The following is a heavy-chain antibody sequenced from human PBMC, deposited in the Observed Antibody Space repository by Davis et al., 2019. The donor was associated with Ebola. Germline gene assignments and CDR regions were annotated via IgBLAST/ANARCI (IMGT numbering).Heavy chain of an antibody. CDR3: AKAGNSGWRDFDY. J-gene: IGHJ4*02. CDR1: GFTFSSYW. V-gene: IGHV3-74*01. Sequence: PGGSLRLSCAASGFTFSSYWMHWVRQVPGEGLVWVSGIKGDGSRTSYADSVKGRFTISRDNGKNTLNLQMNSLRSEDTAMYYCAKAGNSGWRDFDYWGQGTLVTVSS. D-gene: IGHD6-25*01. CDR2: IKGDGSRT.